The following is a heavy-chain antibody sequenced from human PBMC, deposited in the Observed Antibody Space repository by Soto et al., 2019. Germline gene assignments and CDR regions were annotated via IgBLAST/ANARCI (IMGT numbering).Heavy chain of an antibody. V-gene: IGHV3-9*01. CDR1: GFTFDDYA. CDR3: AKGGPDGFCSGGRCYFDY. J-gene: IGHJ4*02. CDR2: ISWNSNII. D-gene: IGHD2-15*01. Sequence: EVQLVESGGGLVQPGRSLRLSCAASGFTFDDYAMHWVRRVPGKGLEWVSSISWNSNIIGYADSVKGRFTISRDNAKNSLYLKLNSLRLEDRALYYCAKGGPDGFCSGGRCYFDYWGQGTLVTVSS.